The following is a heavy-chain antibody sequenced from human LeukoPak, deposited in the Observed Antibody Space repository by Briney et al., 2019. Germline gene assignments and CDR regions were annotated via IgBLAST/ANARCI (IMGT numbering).Heavy chain of an antibody. D-gene: IGHD6-19*01. CDR1: GYSFTNYW. CDR2: IFPGDSDS. V-gene: IGHV5-51*01. J-gene: IGHJ4*02. CDR3: ARRIAVAGTDYFDY. Sequence: GESLKISCKSSGYSFTNYWIGWVRQMPGKGLEWMGIIFPGDSDSKYSPSFQGQVTISADKSLTTAYLQWSSLKASDTAMYYCARRIAVAGTDYFDYWGQGTLVTVSS.